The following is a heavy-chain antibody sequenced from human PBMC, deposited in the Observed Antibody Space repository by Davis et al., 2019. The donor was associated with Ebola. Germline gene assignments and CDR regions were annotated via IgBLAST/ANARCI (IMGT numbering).Heavy chain of an antibody. CDR1: GYTFTSYA. D-gene: IGHD6-6*01. CDR2: INAGNGNT. J-gene: IGHJ5*02. CDR3: ARGPRIAARSSPTKNWFDP. V-gene: IGHV1-3*01. Sequence: AASVKVSCKASGYTFTSYAMHWVRQAPGQRLEWMGWINAGNGNTKYSKKLQGRVRITRDTSASTAYMELSSLRSEDTAVYYCARGPRIAARSSPTKNWFDPWGQGTLVTVSS.